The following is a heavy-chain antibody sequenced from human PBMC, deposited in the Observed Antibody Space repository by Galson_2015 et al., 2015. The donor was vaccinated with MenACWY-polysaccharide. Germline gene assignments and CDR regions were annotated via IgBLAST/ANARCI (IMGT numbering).Heavy chain of an antibody. D-gene: IGHD2-2*01. V-gene: IGHV3-7*03. CDR2: IKEDGSEK. J-gene: IGHJ4*02. CDR1: EFSFSSYP. CDR3: ATNRGYDTFDH. Sequence: SLRLSCAASEFSFSSYPMSWVRQAPGKGLEWVADIKEDGSEKYYVDSVKGRFTSSRDNAKNSLYLQMNSLRAEDTAIYYCATNRGYDTFDHWGQGALVIVSS.